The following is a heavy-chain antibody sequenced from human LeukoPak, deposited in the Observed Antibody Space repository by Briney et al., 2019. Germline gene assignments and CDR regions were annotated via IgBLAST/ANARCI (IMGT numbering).Heavy chain of an antibody. CDR2: MNPNSGNT. D-gene: IGHD5-18*01. V-gene: IGHV1-8*01. Sequence: ASVQVSCQASGYTFTSCDINWVRQATGQGLEWMGWMNPNSGNTGYAQKFQGRVTMTRNTSISTAYMELSSLRSEDTAVYYCARGFGYSYGFPFDYWGQGTLVTVSS. CDR1: GYTFTSCD. CDR3: ARGFGYSYGFPFDY. J-gene: IGHJ4*02.